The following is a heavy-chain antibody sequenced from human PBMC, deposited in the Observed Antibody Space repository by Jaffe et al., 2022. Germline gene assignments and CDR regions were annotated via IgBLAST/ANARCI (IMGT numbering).Heavy chain of an antibody. D-gene: IGHD2-15*01. CDR1: GGSISSYY. CDR2: IYYSGST. V-gene: IGHV4-59*01. Sequence: QVQLQESGPGLVKPSETLSLTCTVSGGSISSYYWSWIRQPPGKGLEWIGYIYYSGSTNYNPSLKSRVTISVDTSKNQFSLKLSSVTAADTAVYYCARRYCSGGSCYPHDAFDIWGQGTMVTVSS. CDR3: ARRYCSGGSCYPHDAFDI. J-gene: IGHJ3*02.